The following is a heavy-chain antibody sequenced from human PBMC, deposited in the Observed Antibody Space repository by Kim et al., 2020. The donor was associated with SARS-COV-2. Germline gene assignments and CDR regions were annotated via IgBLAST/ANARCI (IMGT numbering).Heavy chain of an antibody. V-gene: IGHV4-59*13. D-gene: IGHD2-15*01. CDR1: GGSISSYY. CDR3: ARGGGAKGIDY. J-gene: IGHJ4*02. Sequence: SETLSLTCTVSGGSISSYYWSWIRQPPGKGLEWIGYIYYSGSTNYNPSLKSRVTISVDTSKNQFSLQRSSVTAADTAVYYCARGGGAKGIDYWGQGTLVTVSS. CDR2: IYYSGST.